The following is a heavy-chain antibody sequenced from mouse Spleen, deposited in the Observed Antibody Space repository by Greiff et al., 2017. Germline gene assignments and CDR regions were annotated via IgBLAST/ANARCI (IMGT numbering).Heavy chain of an antibody. Sequence: QVQLQQSGAELARPGASVKLSCKASGYTFTSYGISWVKQRTGQGLEWIGEIYPRSGNTYYNEKFKGKATLTADKSSSTAYMELRSLTSEDSAVYFCARGIYYGYDGGYYAMDYWGQGTSVTVSS. CDR1: GYTFTSYG. CDR2: IYPRSGNT. V-gene: IGHV1-81*01. D-gene: IGHD2-2*01. J-gene: IGHJ4*01. CDR3: ARGIYYGYDGGYYAMDY.